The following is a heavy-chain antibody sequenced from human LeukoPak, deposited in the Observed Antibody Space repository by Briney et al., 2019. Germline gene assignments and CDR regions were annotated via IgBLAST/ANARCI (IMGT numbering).Heavy chain of an antibody. CDR1: GFTFSSYA. CDR3: ARDIPGGAFDI. CDR2: ISYDGSNK. Sequence: GRSLRLSCAASGFTFSSYAMHWVRQAPGKGLEWVAVISYDGSNKYYADSVKGRFTISRDNSKNTLYLQMNSLRAEDTAVYYCARDIPGGAFDIWGQGTMVTVSS. J-gene: IGHJ3*02. V-gene: IGHV3-30-3*01. D-gene: IGHD2-21*01.